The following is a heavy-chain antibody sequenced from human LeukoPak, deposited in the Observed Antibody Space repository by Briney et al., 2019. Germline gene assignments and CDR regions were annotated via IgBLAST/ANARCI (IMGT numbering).Heavy chain of an antibody. J-gene: IGHJ6*03. CDR3: AKEGDRGEALYYYYMDV. CDR1: GFMFSDYG. CDR2: IWYDGSNI. V-gene: IGHV3-33*06. D-gene: IGHD3-10*01. Sequence: GRSLRLSCAASGFMFSDYGMHWVRQAPGKGLEWVAAIWYDGSNIFYADSVKGRSTISRDNSKNALYLQMNSLRAEDTADYYCAKEGDRGEALYYYYMDVWGNGTTVTVSS.